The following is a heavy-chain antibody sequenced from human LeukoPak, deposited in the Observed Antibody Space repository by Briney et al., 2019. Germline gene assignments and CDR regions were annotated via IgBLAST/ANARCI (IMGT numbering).Heavy chain of an antibody. V-gene: IGHV3-48*01. J-gene: IGHJ4*02. CDR1: GFPFSSYI. CDR3: VRVKGSRFDY. D-gene: IGHD2-15*01. Sequence: GGSLRLSCEASGFPFSSYIMNWVRQAPGKGLEWVSYISSSGHATYYVDSVKGRFTMSRDNVENSLFLQMNSPRAEDTAVYYCVRVKGSRFDYWGQGTLVTVSS. CDR2: ISSSGHAT.